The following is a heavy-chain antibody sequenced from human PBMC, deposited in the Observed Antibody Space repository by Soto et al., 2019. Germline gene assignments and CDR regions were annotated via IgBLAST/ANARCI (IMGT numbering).Heavy chain of an antibody. V-gene: IGHV1-2*02. CDR3: AKDLTRQLAYWLDP. D-gene: IGHD6-6*01. CDR1: GFSFTGYY. Sequence: ASVKVSCKASGFSFTGYYIHWLRQAPGQGLEWMGWINAHSGGTEYAQKFQGGVTLTRDTSIATAYLTLTSLTSDDTALYYCAKDLTRQLAYWLDPWGQGTQVTVSS. CDR2: INAHSGGT. J-gene: IGHJ5*02.